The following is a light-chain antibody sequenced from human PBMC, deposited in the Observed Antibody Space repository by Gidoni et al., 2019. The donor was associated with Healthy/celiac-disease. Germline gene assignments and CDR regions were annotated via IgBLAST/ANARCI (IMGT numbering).Light chain of an antibody. CDR3: QQRSNWPT. CDR2: DAS. V-gene: IGKV3-11*01. Sequence: EIVLTQSPATLSLSPGERATLSCRASQSVSSYLAWCQQKPGQAPRLLIYDASNRATGIPARFSGSGSGTDFTLTISSLEPEDFAVYYCQQRSNWPTFXQXTKVEIK. CDR1: QSVSSY. J-gene: IGKJ1*01.